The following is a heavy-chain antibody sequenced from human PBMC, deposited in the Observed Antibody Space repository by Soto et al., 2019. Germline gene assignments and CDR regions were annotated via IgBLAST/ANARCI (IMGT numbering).Heavy chain of an antibody. CDR2: INAGNGNT. D-gene: IGHD3-16*02. CDR1: GYTFTSYA. J-gene: IGHJ4*02. Sequence: ASVKVSFKASGYTFTSYAMHWVRQAPGQRLEWMGWINAGNGNTKYSQKFQGRVTITRDTSASTAYMELSSLRSEDTAVYYCARDAKLGELAYYFDYWGQGTLVTVSS. CDR3: ARDAKLGELAYYFDY. V-gene: IGHV1-3*01.